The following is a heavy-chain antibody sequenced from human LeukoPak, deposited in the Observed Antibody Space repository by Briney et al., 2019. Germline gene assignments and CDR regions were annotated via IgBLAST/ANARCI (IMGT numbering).Heavy chain of an antibody. J-gene: IGHJ4*02. V-gene: IGHV1-2*06. CDR2: INPNSGGT. CDR3: ATHTPKGGFRSGSYYNDLFDY. CDR1: GYTFTGYY. Sequence: ASVKVSCKASGYTFTGYYMHWVRQAPGQGLEWMGRINPNSGGTNYAQKFQGRVTMTRDTSISTAYMELSRLRSDDTAVYYCATHTPKGGFRSGSYYNDLFDYWGQGTLVTVSS. D-gene: IGHD3-10*01.